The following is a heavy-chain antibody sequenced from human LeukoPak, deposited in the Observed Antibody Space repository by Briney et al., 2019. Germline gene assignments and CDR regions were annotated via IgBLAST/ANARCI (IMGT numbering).Heavy chain of an antibody. Sequence: PSETLSLTCTVSGGTISSYYWSWIRQPPGKGLEWIGYIYYSGSTNYNPSLKSQVTISVDTSKNQFSLKLSSVTAADTAVYYCAGASSIAAALFDYWGQGTLVTVSS. V-gene: IGHV4-59*01. J-gene: IGHJ4*02. CDR2: IYYSGST. D-gene: IGHD6-13*01. CDR3: AGASSIAAALFDY. CDR1: GGTISSYY.